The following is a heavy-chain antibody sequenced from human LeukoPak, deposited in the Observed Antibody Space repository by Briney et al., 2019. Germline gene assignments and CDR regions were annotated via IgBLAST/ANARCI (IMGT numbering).Heavy chain of an antibody. Sequence: PGGSLRLSCAASGFTFSNFAMNWVRQAPGKGLEWVSAISGSGGSTYYADSVKGRFTISRDNSKNTLYLQMNSLRAEDTAVYYCAKDIKLMVYLDAFDIWGQGTMVTVSS. D-gene: IGHD2-8*01. CDR1: GFTFSNFA. V-gene: IGHV3-23*01. J-gene: IGHJ3*02. CDR2: ISGSGGST. CDR3: AKDIKLMVYLDAFDI.